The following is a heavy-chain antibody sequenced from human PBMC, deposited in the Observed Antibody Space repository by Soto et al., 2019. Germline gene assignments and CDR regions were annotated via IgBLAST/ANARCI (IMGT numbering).Heavy chain of an antibody. Sequence: PGGSLRLSCAASGFTFSSYWMHWVRQAPGKGLVWVSRINGDGSSTSYADSVKGRFTISRDNAKNTLYLQMNSLRAEDTAVYYCAGTFPEVSSSWYPGAFDIWGQGTMVTVSS. V-gene: IGHV3-74*01. J-gene: IGHJ3*02. CDR3: AGTFPEVSSSWYPGAFDI. CDR1: GFTFSSYW. D-gene: IGHD6-13*01. CDR2: INGDGSST.